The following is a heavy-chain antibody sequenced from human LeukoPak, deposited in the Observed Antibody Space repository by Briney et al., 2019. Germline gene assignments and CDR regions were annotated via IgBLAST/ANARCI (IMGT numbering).Heavy chain of an antibody. V-gene: IGHV1-69*04. Sequence: SVKVSCKASGGTFTSYAISWVRQAPGQGLEWMGRIIPILGIANYAQKFQGRVTITADKSTSTAYMELSSLRSEDTAVYYCARHLPRVGKHFDYWGQGTLVTVSS. CDR1: GGTFTSYA. CDR2: IIPILGIA. D-gene: IGHD1-14*01. J-gene: IGHJ4*02. CDR3: ARHLPRVGKHFDY.